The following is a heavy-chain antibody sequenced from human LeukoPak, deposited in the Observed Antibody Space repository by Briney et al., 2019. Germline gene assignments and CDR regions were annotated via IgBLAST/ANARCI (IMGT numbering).Heavy chain of an antibody. V-gene: IGHV4-38-2*01. D-gene: IGHD3-10*01. CDR1: GYSISSGYY. J-gene: IGHJ5*02. Sequence: PSETLSLTCAVSGYSISSGYYWGWIRQPPGKGLEWIGSIYHSGSTYYNPSLKSRVTISVDTSKNQFSLKLSSVTAADTAVYYCARASGFGELLVNWFDPWGQGTLVTVSS. CDR3: ARASGFGELLVNWFDP. CDR2: IYHSGST.